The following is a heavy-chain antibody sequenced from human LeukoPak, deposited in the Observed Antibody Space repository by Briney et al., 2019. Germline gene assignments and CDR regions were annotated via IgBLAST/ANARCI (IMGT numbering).Heavy chain of an antibody. D-gene: IGHD5-24*01. V-gene: IGHV6-1*01. CDR1: GDSISSNSAS. CDR3: ARGRDGNNHVDY. CDR2: TYFRSKWYS. Sequence: SQTLSLTCAISGDSISSNSASWNWIRQSPSKGLEWLGRTYFRSKWYSDYADSVKGRVTVSPGTSKNQVSLQMNSVSPEDTAVYFCARGRDGNNHVDYWGQGTLVTVSS. J-gene: IGHJ4*02.